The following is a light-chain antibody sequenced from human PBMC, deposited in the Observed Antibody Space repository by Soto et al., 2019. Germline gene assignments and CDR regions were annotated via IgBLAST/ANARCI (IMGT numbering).Light chain of an antibody. J-gene: IGLJ1*01. CDR2: RNN. CDR1: SSNIGSNY. CDR3: XTWDDXLXXXV. V-gene: IGLV1-47*01. Sequence: SVLTQPPSASGTPGQRVTISCSGSSSNIGSNYVYWYQHLTGTAPKLLIYRNNQRPSGVPDRFSGSKSGTSASLAISGXXXXXXXXYYXXTWDDXLXXXVFGTGTKVTV.